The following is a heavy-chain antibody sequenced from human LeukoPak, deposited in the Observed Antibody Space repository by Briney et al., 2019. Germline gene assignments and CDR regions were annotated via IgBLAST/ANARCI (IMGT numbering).Heavy chain of an antibody. CDR2: ISYDGSNK. CDR1: GFTFSSYG. D-gene: IGHD1-26*01. V-gene: IGHV3-30*03. Sequence: GGSLRLSCAASGFTFSSYGMHWVRQVPGKGLEWVAVISYDGSNKYYADSVKGRFTIPRDNSKNTLYLQMNSLRAEDTAVYYCARSIRVGATDYYYYGMDVWGQGTTVTVSS. CDR3: ARSIRVGATDYYYYGMDV. J-gene: IGHJ6*02.